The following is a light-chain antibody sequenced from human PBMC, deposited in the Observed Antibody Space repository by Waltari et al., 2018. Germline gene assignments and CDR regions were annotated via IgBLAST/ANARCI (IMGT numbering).Light chain of an antibody. CDR1: QSISSD. J-gene: IGKJ1*01. V-gene: IGKV1-39*01. Sequence: DIHMTQCPSSLSASVRDRVTLTCRASQSISSDLNLYQQKPGKAPKLLIYAATSLQSGVPSRFSGSGSGTDCTLTISSLQPEDFATYYCQQSYSTPRTFGQGTKVEIK. CDR2: AAT. CDR3: QQSYSTPRT.